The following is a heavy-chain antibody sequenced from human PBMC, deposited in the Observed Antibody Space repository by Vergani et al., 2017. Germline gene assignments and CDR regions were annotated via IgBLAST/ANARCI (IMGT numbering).Heavy chain of an antibody. CDR1: GFIFSDHY. CDR2: ISGSGVSA. CDR3: TRLGAVAGMGGDY. V-gene: IGHV3-23*04. J-gene: IGHJ4*02. Sequence: EVQLVQSGGALVQPGGSLRLSCAASGFIFSDHYMDWVRQAPGKGLEWVSGISGSGVSAYYTDSVKGRFTISRDNSKNMLFLQMNNLKTEDTAVYYCTRLGAVAGMGGDYWGQGTLVTVSS. D-gene: IGHD6-19*01.